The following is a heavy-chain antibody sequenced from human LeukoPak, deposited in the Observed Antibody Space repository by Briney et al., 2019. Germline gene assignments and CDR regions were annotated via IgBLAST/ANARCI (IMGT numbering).Heavy chain of an antibody. J-gene: IGHJ5*02. CDR3: ARHYLTYYYGSGSYRGTPKILGSPDWFDP. D-gene: IGHD3-10*01. CDR1: GGSISSSSYY. V-gene: IGHV4-39*01. CDR2: IYYSGST. Sequence: SETLSLTCTVSGGSISSSSYYWGWIRQPPGKGLEWIGSIYYSGSTYYNPSLKSRVTISVDTSKNQFSLKLSSVTAADTAVYYCARHYLTYYYGSGSYRGTPKILGSPDWFDPWGQGTLVTVSS.